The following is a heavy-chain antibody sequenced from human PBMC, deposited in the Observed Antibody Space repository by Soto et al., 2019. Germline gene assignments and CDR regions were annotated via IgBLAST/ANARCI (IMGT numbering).Heavy chain of an antibody. CDR3: ASERSAQYFDF. V-gene: IGHV1-69*06. J-gene: IGHJ4*02. Sequence: QVQLVQSGTVVQRRGSSVKVSCQASGGTFSSHGMACVRQAPGQGLEWMGGIIPTFGTPTYAPKFQGRVTITADKSTNTAYMELSSLRSEDTGVYYCASERSAQYFDFWGQGTLITVSS. CDR2: IIPTFGTP. D-gene: IGHD1-26*01. CDR1: GGTFSSHG.